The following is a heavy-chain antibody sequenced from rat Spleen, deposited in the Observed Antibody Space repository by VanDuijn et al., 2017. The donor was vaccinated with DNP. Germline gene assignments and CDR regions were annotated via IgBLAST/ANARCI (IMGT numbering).Heavy chain of an antibody. CDR3: ASWSPIAPISTSNY. D-gene: IGHD1-2*01. J-gene: IGHJ2*01. V-gene: IGHV5-58*01. CDR1: GFTFSNYW. Sequence: EVQLVETGGGLVQPGRSLKLSCEASGFTFSNYWMYWIRQPPGKGLEWVATINTNGGNTYYTDSVKGRFTISRNNAENTVYLQMNSLRSEDTATYFCASWSPIAPISTSNYWGQGVMVTVSS. CDR2: INTNGGNT.